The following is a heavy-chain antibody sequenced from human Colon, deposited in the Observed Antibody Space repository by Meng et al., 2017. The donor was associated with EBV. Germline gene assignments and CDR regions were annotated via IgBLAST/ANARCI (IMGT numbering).Heavy chain of an antibody. J-gene: IGHJ4*02. CDR3: ARRRGGSGRDC. CDR1: GGSISSNGYY. CDR2: IYHSGST. V-gene: IGHV4-39*01. D-gene: IGHD3-10*01. Sequence: LPESRPGLVKASETLSLTCTVSGGSISSNGYYWDWVRQPPGKGLEWIGAIYHSGSTSYNPSLQSRVTMFVDTSKNQFSLMLTSVTATDTAVYYCARRRGGSGRDCWGQGTLVTVSS.